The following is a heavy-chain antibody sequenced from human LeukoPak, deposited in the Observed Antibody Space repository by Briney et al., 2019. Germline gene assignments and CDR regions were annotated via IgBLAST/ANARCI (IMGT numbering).Heavy chain of an antibody. Sequence: SQTLSRTGAISGDSVSSSSAAWTWIRQYPSTGLEWQGRTYFRSKWYNEYAVSVKSRITINPDTSKNEVSLHLNSVTPEDTAVYYCAREESGHDYWGQGTLVIVSS. V-gene: IGHV6-1*01. CDR1: GDSVSSSSAA. J-gene: IGHJ4*02. CDR3: AREESGHDY. CDR2: TYFRSKWYN.